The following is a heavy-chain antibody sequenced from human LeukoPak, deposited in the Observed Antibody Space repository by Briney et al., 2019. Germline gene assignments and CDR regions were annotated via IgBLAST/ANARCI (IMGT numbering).Heavy chain of an antibody. J-gene: IGHJ4*02. Sequence: GGSLRLSCAASGFTFSSYAMSWVRQAPGKGLEWVSSISSSSSYIYYADSVKGRFTISRDNAKNSLYLQMNSLRAEDTGVYYCARDLYGDYSEDYWGQGTLVTVSS. V-gene: IGHV3-21*01. CDR3: ARDLYGDYSEDY. CDR1: GFTFSSYA. CDR2: ISSSSSYI. D-gene: IGHD4-17*01.